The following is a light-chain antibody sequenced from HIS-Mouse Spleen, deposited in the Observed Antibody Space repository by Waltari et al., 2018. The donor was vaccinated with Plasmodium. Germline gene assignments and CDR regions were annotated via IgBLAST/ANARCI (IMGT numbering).Light chain of an antibody. CDR1: SSDARGYNS. CDR3: SSYTSSSTRV. J-gene: IGLJ3*02. V-gene: IGLV2-14*01. CDR2: EVS. Sequence: QSALTQPAPVSGSPGQSHTIHCTGTSSDARGYNSVSWYQQHPGKAPKLISDEVSNRPSGFSNRFSCSKSGNTASLTISGLQAEDEADYYCSSYTSSSTRVFGGGTKLTVL.